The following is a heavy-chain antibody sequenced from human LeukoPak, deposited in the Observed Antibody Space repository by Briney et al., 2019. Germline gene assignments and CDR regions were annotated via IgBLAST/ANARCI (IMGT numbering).Heavy chain of an antibody. CDR1: GFTFTSYY. D-gene: IGHD1-1*01. CDR2: INPSGGST. CDR3: ARDSPPTGTTAFFDY. V-gene: IGHV1-46*01. Sequence: PGGSLRLSCAASGFTFTSYYMHWVRQAPGQGLEWMGIINPSGGSTSYAQKFQGRVTMTRDTSTSTVYMELSSLRSEDTAVYYCARDSPPTGTTAFFDYWGQGTLVTVSS. J-gene: IGHJ4*02.